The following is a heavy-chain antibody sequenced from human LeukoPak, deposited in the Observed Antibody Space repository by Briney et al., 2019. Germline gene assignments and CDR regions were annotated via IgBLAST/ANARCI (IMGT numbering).Heavy chain of an antibody. V-gene: IGHV4-34*01. D-gene: IGHD3-10*01. Sequence: PSETLSLTCAVYVESFSGYHWSWIREPPWKGLEWIGEINHSGSTNYNPSLKSRVTISIDTSKNQFSLKLNSVTAADTAVYYCTRRSRSYSHWGQGTLVTVSS. CDR2: INHSGST. J-gene: IGHJ4*02. CDR3: TRRSRSYSH. CDR1: VESFSGYH.